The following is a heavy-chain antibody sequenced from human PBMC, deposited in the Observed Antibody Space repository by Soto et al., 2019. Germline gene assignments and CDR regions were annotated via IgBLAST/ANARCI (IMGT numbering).Heavy chain of an antibody. CDR3: ASDSSSPFAPTAYYFDY. J-gene: IGHJ4*02. CDR1: GGTFSSYG. Sequence: AVNVSCKASGGTFSSYGISWVRQAPGQGREWMGGIIPIFGTANYAQKFQGRVTITADESTSTAYMELSSLRSEDTAVYYCASDSSSPFAPTAYYFDYWGQGTLGTVS. V-gene: IGHV1-69*13. D-gene: IGHD6-6*01. CDR2: IIPIFGTA.